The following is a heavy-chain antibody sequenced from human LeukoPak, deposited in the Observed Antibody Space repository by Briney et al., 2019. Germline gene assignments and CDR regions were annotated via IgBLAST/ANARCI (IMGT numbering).Heavy chain of an antibody. D-gene: IGHD5-18*01. CDR3: ARGTWIQLWLIDY. CDR2: ISYDGSNK. V-gene: IGHV3-30*03. J-gene: IGHJ4*02. CDR1: GFTLSYYA. Sequence: GGSLRLSCAASGFTLSYYAMNWVRQAPGKGLECMAIISYDGSNKYYADSVKGRFTISRDNSKNTLYLQMNSLRAEDTAVYYCARGTWIQLWLIDYWGQGTLVTVSS.